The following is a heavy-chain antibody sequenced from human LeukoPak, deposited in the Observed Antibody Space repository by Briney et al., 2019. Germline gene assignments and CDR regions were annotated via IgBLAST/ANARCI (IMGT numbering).Heavy chain of an antibody. J-gene: IGHJ4*02. D-gene: IGHD4-17*01. V-gene: IGHV3-23*01. CDR2: ISARGDST. CDR1: GFTFSSYA. CDR3: ARGAYGGYDY. Sequence: GGSLRLSCAASGFTFSSYAVSWVRQAPGKGLEWVSAISARGDSTYYADSVEGRFTISRDNSKNTLYLQMNSLRGEDTALYYCARGAYGGYDYWGQGTPVTVSS.